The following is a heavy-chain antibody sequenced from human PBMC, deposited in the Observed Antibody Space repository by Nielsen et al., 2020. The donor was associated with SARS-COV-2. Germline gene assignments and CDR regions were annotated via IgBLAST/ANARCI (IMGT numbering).Heavy chain of an antibody. V-gene: IGHV3-15*01. CDR1: GLTFSNAW. CDR3: VTGPYSSAWYWAS. J-gene: IGHJ5*02. Sequence: GSLKISCAASGLTFSNAWMNWVRQAPGKGLEWVGRIKSRTDGGTTDYAAPVKGRFTVSRDDSQNTLYLQMNSLKAEDTAVYYCVTGPYSSAWYWASWGQGTLVTVSS. D-gene: IGHD6-13*01. CDR2: IKSRTDGGTT.